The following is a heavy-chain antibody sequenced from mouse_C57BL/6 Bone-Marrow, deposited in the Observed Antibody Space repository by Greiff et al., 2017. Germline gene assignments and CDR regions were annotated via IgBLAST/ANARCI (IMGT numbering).Heavy chain of an antibody. J-gene: IGHJ2*01. CDR2: IYPGDGDT. CDR1: GYAFSSSW. Sequence: VQGVESGPELVKPGASVKISCKASGYAFSSSWMNWVKQRPGKGLEWIGRIYPGDGDTNYNGKFKGKATLTADKSSSTAYMQLSSLTSEDSAVYFCAREDLLLRLDYWGQGTTLTVSS. D-gene: IGHD1-1*01. V-gene: IGHV1-82*01. CDR3: AREDLLLRLDY.